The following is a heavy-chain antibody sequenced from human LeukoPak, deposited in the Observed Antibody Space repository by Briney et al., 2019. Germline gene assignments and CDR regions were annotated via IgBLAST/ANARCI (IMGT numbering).Heavy chain of an antibody. V-gene: IGHV3-30-3*01. CDR3: ARAGGIDY. D-gene: IGHD2-15*01. CDR1: GFTFSSYA. J-gene: IGHJ4*02. Sequence: PGGSLRLSCAASGFTFSSYAMHWVRQAPDKGLEWVAVISYDGSNKYYADSVKGRFTISRDNSKNTLYLQMNSLRAEDTAVYYCARAGGIDYWGQGTLVTVSS. CDR2: ISYDGSNK.